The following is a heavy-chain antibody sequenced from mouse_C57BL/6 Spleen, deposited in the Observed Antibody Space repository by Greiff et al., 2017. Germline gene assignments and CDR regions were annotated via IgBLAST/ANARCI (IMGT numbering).Heavy chain of an antibody. CDR1: GYSITSGYY. J-gene: IGHJ2*01. Sequence: DVQRQESGPGLVKPSQSLSLTCSVTGYSITSGYYWNWIRQFPGNKLEWMGYISYDGSNNYNPSLKNRISITRDTSKNQFFLKLNSVTTEDTATYYCARGGGYWGQGTTLTVSS. CDR3: ARGGGY. D-gene: IGHD1-1*02. V-gene: IGHV3-6*01. CDR2: ISYDGSN.